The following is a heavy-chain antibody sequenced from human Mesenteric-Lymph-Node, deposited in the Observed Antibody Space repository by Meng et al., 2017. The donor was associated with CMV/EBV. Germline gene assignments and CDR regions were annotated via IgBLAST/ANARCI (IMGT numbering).Heavy chain of an antibody. J-gene: IGHJ4*02. Sequence: GGSLRLSCAASGFTFSGYGMHWVRQAPGKGLEWVAFIRYDGSNEYYADSVKGRFTISRDNSENTLYLQMNGLRVEDTAVYYCAKDRVYQLHSLDYWGRGTLVTVSS. V-gene: IGHV3-30*02. CDR1: GFTFSGYG. CDR3: AKDRVYQLHSLDY. CDR2: IRYDGSNE. D-gene: IGHD6-19*01.